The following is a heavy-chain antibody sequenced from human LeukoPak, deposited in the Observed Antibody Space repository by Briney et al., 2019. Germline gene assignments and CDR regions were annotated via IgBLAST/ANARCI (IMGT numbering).Heavy chain of an antibody. Sequence: GGSLRLSCAASGFTFSSYWMSWVRQAPGKGLEWVANIKQDGSEKYYADSVKGRFTISRDNAKNSLYLQMNSLRAEDMALYYCAKGIVATMTGEYYFDYWGQGTLVTVSS. CDR3: AKGIVATMTGEYYFDY. CDR2: IKQDGSEK. V-gene: IGHV3-7*03. CDR1: GFTFSSYW. D-gene: IGHD5-12*01. J-gene: IGHJ4*02.